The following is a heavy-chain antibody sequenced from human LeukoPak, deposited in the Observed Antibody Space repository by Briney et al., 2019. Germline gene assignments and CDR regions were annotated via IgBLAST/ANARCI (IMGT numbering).Heavy chain of an antibody. V-gene: IGHV3-74*01. Sequence: GGSLRLSCAASGFTFSSYWMHWVRQAPGKGLVWVSRINSDGSSTSYADSVKGRFTISRDNAKNTPYLQMNSLRAEDTAVYYCARDRVWGNYRHTHGFDIWGQGTMVTVSS. CDR3: ARDRVWGNYRHTHGFDI. CDR2: INSDGSST. J-gene: IGHJ3*02. D-gene: IGHD3-16*02. CDR1: GFTFSSYW.